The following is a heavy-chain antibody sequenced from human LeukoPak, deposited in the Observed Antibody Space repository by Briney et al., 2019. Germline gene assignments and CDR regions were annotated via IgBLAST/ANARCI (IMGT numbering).Heavy chain of an antibody. CDR2: IIPIFGTA. J-gene: IGHJ4*02. D-gene: IGHD2-21*02. Sequence: SVKVSCKASGGTFSSYAISWVRQAPGQGLEWMGGIIPIFGTANYAQKFQGRVTITADESTSTAYMELSSLRSEDTAVYYRASSYCGGDCYPGYWGQGTLVTVSS. V-gene: IGHV1-69*13. CDR1: GGTFSSYA. CDR3: ASSYCGGDCYPGY.